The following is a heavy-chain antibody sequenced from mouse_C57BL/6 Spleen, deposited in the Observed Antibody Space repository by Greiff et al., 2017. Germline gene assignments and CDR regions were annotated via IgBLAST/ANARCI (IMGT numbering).Heavy chain of an antibody. V-gene: IGHV6-3*01. D-gene: IGHD2-4*01. CDR1: GFTFSNYW. J-gene: IGHJ2*01. CDR3: TGNDYDAVDY. CDR2: IRLKSDNYAT. Sequence: EVKLMESGGGLVQPGGSMKLSCVASGFTFSNYWMNWVRQSPEKGLEWVAQIRLKSDNYATHYAESVKGRFTISRDDSKSSVYLQMNNLRAEDTGIYYCTGNDYDAVDYWGQGTTLTVSS.